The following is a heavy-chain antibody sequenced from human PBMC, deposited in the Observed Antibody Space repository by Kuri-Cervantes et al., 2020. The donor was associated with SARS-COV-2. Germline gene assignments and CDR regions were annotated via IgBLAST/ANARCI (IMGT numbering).Heavy chain of an antibody. CDR2: MNPNSGNT. V-gene: IGHV1-8*02. CDR3: ARDGLSCSSTSCYRSPVWDGWFDP. J-gene: IGHJ5*02. Sequence: ASVKVSCKASGYTFTSYDINWVRQATGQGLEWMGWMNPNSGNTGYAQKFQGRVTMTRNTSISTAYMELSSLRSEDTAVYYCARDGLSCSSTSCYRSPVWDGWFDPWGQGTLVTVSS. CDR1: GYTFTSYD. D-gene: IGHD2-2*01.